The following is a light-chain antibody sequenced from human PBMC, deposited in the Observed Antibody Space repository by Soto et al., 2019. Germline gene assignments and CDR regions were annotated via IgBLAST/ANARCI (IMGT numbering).Light chain of an antibody. CDR3: QQYGTSPPP. Sequence: EIVLTQSPGTLSLSPGERATLSCRASQSVYRSYLAWYQQKPGQAPRLLMYGASSRATGIPDRFSGSGSGTDFTLTISRLEPEDFAVYSCQQYGTSPPPFGGGTKVEIK. CDR2: GAS. V-gene: IGKV3-20*01. CDR1: QSVYRSY. J-gene: IGKJ4*01.